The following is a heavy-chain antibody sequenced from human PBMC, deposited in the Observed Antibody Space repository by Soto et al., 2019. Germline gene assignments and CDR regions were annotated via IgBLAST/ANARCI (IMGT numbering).Heavy chain of an antibody. V-gene: IGHV1-2*02. CDR1: GYTFTGYY. J-gene: IGHJ4*01. Sequence: ASVKVSGRASGYTFTGYYMHWVRQAPGQGLEWMGWINPNSGGTNYAQKFQGRVTMTRDTSISTAYMELSRLRSDDTAVYYCARVERDRDFCSMYDYLRAGLDYWG. CDR2: INPNSGGT. D-gene: IGHD3-3*01. CDR3: ARVERDRDFCSMYDYLRAGLDY.